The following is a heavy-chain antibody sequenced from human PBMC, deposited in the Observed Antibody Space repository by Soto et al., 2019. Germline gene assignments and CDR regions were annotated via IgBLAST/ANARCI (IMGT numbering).Heavy chain of an antibody. CDR2: ISAYNGDR. CDR1: GYSFSSHG. J-gene: IGHJ4*02. CDR3: AREAFDADYIDF. V-gene: IGHV1-18*01. D-gene: IGHD3-10*01. Sequence: QVHLVQSGAEVKKPGASVKVSCKASGYSFSSHGISWVRQAPGRGLEWVAWISAYNGDRNYAETLQGRVSVTTDTSTNTAYMELRSLRSDDTAVYYCAREAFDADYIDFWGQGTLVTVSS.